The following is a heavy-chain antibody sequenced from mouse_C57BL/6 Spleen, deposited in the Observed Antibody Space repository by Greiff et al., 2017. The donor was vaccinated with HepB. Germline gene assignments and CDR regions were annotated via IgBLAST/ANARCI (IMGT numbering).Heavy chain of an antibody. CDR3: ARSGSRSWFAY. D-gene: IGHD1-1*01. CDR1: GYTFTSYW. V-gene: IGHV1-55*01. J-gene: IGHJ3*01. CDR2: IYPGSGST. Sequence: QVHVKQPGAELVKPGASVKMSCKASGYTFTSYWITWVKQRPGQGLEWIGDIYPGSGSTNYNEKFKSKATLTVDTSSSTAYMQLSSLTSEDSAVYYCARSGSRSWFAYWGQGTLVTVSA.